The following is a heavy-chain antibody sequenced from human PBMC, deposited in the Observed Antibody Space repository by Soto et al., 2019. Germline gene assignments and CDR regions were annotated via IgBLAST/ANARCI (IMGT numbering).Heavy chain of an antibody. Sequence: EVQLLDSGGDLVQPGGSLRLYCAASGFTFSNYAMSWVRQAPGKGLEWVSTLSDTTYYADSVRGRFTISRDTSESTLYLQMNSLGVEDTAVYYCARSLGPSRHFFDHWGQGTLVTVSS. V-gene: IGHV3-23*01. CDR1: GFTFSNYA. CDR3: ARSLGPSRHFFDH. CDR2: LSDTT. J-gene: IGHJ4*02. D-gene: IGHD3-16*01.